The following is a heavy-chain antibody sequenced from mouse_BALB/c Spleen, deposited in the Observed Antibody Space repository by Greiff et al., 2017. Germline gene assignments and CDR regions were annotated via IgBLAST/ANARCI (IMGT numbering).Heavy chain of an antibody. CDR3: AREYAKGAY. V-gene: IGHV1-9*01. J-gene: IGHJ3*01. CDR1: GYTFSSYW. CDR2: ILPGSGST. Sequence: QVQLQQSGAELMKPGASVKISCKATGYTFSSYWMEWVKQRPGHGLEWIGEILPGSGSTNYNEKFKGKATFTADTSSNTAYMQLSSLTSEDSAVYYCAREYAKGAYWGQGTLVTVSA. D-gene: IGHD2-10*02.